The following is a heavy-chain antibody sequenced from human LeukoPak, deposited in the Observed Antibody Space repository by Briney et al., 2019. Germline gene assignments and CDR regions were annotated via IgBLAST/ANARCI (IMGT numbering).Heavy chain of an antibody. D-gene: IGHD3-9*01. CDR2: IIPLFGTP. J-gene: IGHJ4*02. Sequence: ASVKVSCKASGGTFSSYTISWVRQAPGQGLEWMGGIIPLFGTPDYAQKFQDRLTITADKSTSTAYMELSSLRSEDTAVYYCARDSDILTGYYTGGHYFDYWGQGTLVTVSS. CDR1: GGTFSSYT. V-gene: IGHV1-69*06. CDR3: ARDSDILTGYYTGGHYFDY.